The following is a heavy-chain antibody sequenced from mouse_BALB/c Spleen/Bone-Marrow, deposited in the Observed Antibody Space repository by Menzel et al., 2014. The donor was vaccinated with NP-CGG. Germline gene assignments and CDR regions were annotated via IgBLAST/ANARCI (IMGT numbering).Heavy chain of an antibody. Sequence: EVNVVDSGGGLVQPGESLKLSCESNEYEFPSHDMSWVRKTPEKRLELVAAINSDGGSTYYPDTMERRFTISRDNTKKTLYLQMSSLRSEDTALYYCARHANWDWFAYWGQGTLVTVSA. J-gene: IGHJ3*01. CDR1: EYEFPSHD. CDR2: INSDGGST. D-gene: IGHD4-1*01. CDR3: ARHANWDWFAY. V-gene: IGHV5-2*01.